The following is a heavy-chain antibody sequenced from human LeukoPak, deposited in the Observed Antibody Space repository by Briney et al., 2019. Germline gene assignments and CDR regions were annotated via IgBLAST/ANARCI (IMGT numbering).Heavy chain of an antibody. CDR1: GGSISSGSYY. CDR2: IYYSGST. CDR3: ARVVYIGMERLPDY. J-gene: IGHJ4*02. D-gene: IGHD2-8*01. V-gene: IGHV4-31*03. Sequence: PSQTLSLTCTVSGGSISSGSYYWSWIRQHPGKGLEWIGYIYYSGSTYYNPSLKSRVTISVDTSKNQFSLKLSSVTAADTAVYSCARVVYIGMERLPDYWGQETLVTVSS.